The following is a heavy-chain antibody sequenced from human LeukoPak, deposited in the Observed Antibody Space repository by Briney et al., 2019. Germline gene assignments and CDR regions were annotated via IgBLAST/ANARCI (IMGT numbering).Heavy chain of an antibody. Sequence: GESLQISCKGSGFSFTNYWIGWVRQMPGKGLEWMGTIYPVDFDTRYSPSFQGQVTISADKSISTAYLQWSSLKASDTAMYYCARGYCSGDPCYLDYWGQEPWSPSPQ. D-gene: IGHD2-15*01. J-gene: IGHJ4*01. CDR1: GFSFTNYW. CDR2: IYPVDFDT. CDR3: ARGYCSGDPCYLDY. V-gene: IGHV5-51*01.